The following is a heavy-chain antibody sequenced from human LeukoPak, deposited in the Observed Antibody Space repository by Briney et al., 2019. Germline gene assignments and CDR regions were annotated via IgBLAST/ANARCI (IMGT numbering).Heavy chain of an antibody. Sequence: RGSLILSRAASGLTVSSNYMCWVRPAPGKELEWVSVIYSGGSTYYADSVKGRFNISRDNAKNSLYLQMNSLRAEDAAVYYCARDGVAAADSYGMDVWGQGTTVTVSS. V-gene: IGHV3-53*01. CDR3: ARDGVAAADSYGMDV. CDR1: GLTVSSNY. J-gene: IGHJ6*02. CDR2: IYSGGST. D-gene: IGHD6-13*01.